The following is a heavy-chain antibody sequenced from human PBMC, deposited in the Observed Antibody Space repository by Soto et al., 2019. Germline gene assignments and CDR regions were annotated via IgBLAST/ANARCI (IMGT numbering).Heavy chain of an antibody. J-gene: IGHJ4*02. V-gene: IGHV4-4*07. CDR3: ARDLPPYDRRTQSAGAFED. Sequence: QVQLQESGPGLVRPSETLSLTCSVFGSSFTGDYWSWIRQPAGKGLEWIGRVFGNGAGTPIYNSSLKNRVTVSVDSSMKKFSLKLTSVTAADTAVYFCARDLPPYDRRTQSAGAFEDWGQGILVAVSS. CDR1: GSSFTGDY. CDR2: VFGNGAGTP. D-gene: IGHD3-22*01.